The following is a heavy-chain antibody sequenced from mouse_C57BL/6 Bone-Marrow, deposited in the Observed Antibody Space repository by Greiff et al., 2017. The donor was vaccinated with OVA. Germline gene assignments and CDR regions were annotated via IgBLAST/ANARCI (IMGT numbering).Heavy chain of an antibody. CDR3: ARWGYYGSRNYFDY. V-gene: IGHV1-81*01. Sequence: LVESGAELARPGASVKLSCKASGYTSTSYGISWVKQRTGQGLEWIGEIYPRSGNTYYNEKFKGKATLTADKSSSTAYMELRSLTSEDSAVYFCARWGYYGSRNYFDYWGQGTTLTVSS. D-gene: IGHD1-1*01. CDR2: IYPRSGNT. J-gene: IGHJ2*01. CDR1: GYTSTSYG.